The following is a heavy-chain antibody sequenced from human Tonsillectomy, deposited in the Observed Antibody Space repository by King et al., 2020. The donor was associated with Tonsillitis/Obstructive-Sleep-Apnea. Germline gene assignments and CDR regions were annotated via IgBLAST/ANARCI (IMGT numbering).Heavy chain of an antibody. D-gene: IGHD2-21*02. CDR3: ARSSYGGDCLSPNYYYYYGMDV. Sequence: VQLVESGGGVVQPGRSLRLSCAASGFTFSSYAMHWVRQAPGKGLEWVAVISYDGSNKYYADSVKGRFTISRDNSKNTLYLQMNSLRAEDTAVYYFARSSYGGDCLSPNYYYYYGMDVWGQGTTVTVSS. CDR2: ISYDGSNK. J-gene: IGHJ6*02. V-gene: IGHV3-30*04. CDR1: GFTFSSYA.